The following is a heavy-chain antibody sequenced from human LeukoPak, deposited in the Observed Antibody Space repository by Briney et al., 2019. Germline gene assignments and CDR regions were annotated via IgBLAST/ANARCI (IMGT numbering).Heavy chain of an antibody. J-gene: IGHJ4*02. CDR1: GFTFSSYG. D-gene: IGHD1-1*01. V-gene: IGHV3-30*02. CDR2: IRYDGNNK. CDR3: ASAWSY. Sequence: GGSLRLSCAASGFTFSSYGMHWVRQAPGKGLEWVTFIRYDGNNKYYADSVKGRFTISRDNAKNRLYLQMNRLRVEDTAVYFCASAWSYWGQGALVTVSS.